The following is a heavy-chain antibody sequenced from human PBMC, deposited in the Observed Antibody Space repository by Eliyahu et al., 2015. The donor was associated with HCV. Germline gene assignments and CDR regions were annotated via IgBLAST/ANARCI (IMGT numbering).Heavy chain of an antibody. CDR2: IYYSWET. CDR1: GGSISSSTYY. J-gene: IGHJ4*02. Sequence: QLQLQESGPGLLKPSETLSLTCTVSGGSISSSTYYWGWIRQPPGKGLEWIGSIYYSWETHQHPSLKSRVTISEDTSKNQISLRLSSVTAADTALYYCARPHSGYTYEGIFASWGQGTLVTVSS. CDR3: ARPHSGYTYEGIFAS. V-gene: IGHV4-39*01. D-gene: IGHD5-18*01.